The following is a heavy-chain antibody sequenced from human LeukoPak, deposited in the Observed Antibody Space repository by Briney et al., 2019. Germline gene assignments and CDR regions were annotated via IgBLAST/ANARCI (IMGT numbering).Heavy chain of an antibody. Sequence: ASVKVSCKASGYTFTSYYMHWVRQAPGQGLEWMGWINPNSGGTNYAQKFQGRVTMTRDTSISTAYMELSRLRSDDTAVYYCARGAYCSGGSCSPFDYWGQGTLVTVSS. J-gene: IGHJ4*02. CDR1: GYTFTSYY. V-gene: IGHV1-2*02. CDR3: ARGAYCSGGSCSPFDY. D-gene: IGHD2-15*01. CDR2: INPNSGGT.